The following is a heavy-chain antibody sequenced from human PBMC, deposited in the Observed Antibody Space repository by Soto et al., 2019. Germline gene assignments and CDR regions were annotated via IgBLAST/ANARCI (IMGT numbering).Heavy chain of an antibody. Sequence: PSETLSLTCTVSGGSISSYYWSWIRQPPGKGLEWIGYIYYSGSTNYNPSLKSRVTISVDTSKNQFSLKLSSVTAADTAVYYCARDGYSSGWYPYWFDPWGQGTLVTVSS. CDR1: GGSISSYY. J-gene: IGHJ5*02. V-gene: IGHV4-59*01. CDR3: ARDGYSSGWYPYWFDP. D-gene: IGHD6-19*01. CDR2: IYYSGST.